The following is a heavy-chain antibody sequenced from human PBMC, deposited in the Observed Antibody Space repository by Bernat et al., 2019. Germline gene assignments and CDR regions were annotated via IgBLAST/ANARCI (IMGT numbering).Heavy chain of an antibody. D-gene: IGHD4-17*01. Sequence: EVQLVETGGGLIQPGGSLRLSCAASGFIVSSNYMSWVRQAPGKGLEWVSVIDSGGSTYYADSVKGRFTISRDNSKNTLYLQMNSLSAEDTAVYYCGSDSTPVSPAYGDPGDYFDYWGQGTLVTVSS. CDR1: GFIVSSNY. J-gene: IGHJ4*02. V-gene: IGHV3-53*05. CDR3: GSDSTPVSPAYGDPGDYFDY. CDR2: IDSGGST.